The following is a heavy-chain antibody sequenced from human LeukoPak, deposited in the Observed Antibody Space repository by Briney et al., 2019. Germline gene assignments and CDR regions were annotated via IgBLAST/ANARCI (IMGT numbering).Heavy chain of an antibody. J-gene: IGHJ4*02. CDR2: ISASNGNT. V-gene: IGHV1-18*01. CDR3: ARDMSFAVSMVSPDY. D-gene: IGHD2-8*01. CDR1: GGTFSNYS. Sequence: ASVKVTCKASGGTFSNYSYTWVRQAPGQGHEWMGWISASNGNTRYAQKVQGRVTMTTDTYTRTAYMELRSLRSDDTAVYYCARDMSFAVSMVSPDYWGQGTLVTVSS.